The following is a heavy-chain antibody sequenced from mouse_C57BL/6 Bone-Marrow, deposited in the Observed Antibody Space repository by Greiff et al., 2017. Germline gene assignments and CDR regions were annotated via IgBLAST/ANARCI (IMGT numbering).Heavy chain of an antibody. Sequence: EVKLMESGGGLVQPGGSLSLSCAASGFTFTDYYMSWVRQPPGKALEWLGVIRNIANGYTTEYSASVQGRFTISRDNSQSILYLQMNALRAEDSATYYCARSLTVLDYWGQGTTLTVSS. CDR3: ARSLTVLDY. V-gene: IGHV7-3*01. J-gene: IGHJ2*01. CDR2: IRNIANGYTT. CDR1: GFTFTDYY. D-gene: IGHD4-1*01.